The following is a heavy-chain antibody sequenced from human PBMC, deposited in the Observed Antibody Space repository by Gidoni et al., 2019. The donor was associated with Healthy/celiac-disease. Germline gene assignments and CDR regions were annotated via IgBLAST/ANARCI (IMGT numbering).Heavy chain of an antibody. D-gene: IGHD2-2*01. CDR1: GYTFTSYE. J-gene: IGHJ3*02. Sequence: QVQLVQSGAEVKTPGASVKVSCKASGYTFTSYENNWVLQATGQGLEWMGWMNPNSGNTGYAQKFQGRFTMTRNISISTAYMELSSLRSEDTAVYDCARGHVSSSSFYAFDIWGQGTMVTVSS. V-gene: IGHV1-8*01. CDR2: MNPNSGNT. CDR3: ARGHVSSSSFYAFDI.